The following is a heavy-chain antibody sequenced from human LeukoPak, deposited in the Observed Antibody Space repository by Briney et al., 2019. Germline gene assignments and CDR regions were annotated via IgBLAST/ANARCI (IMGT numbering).Heavy chain of an antibody. CDR2: IRGNGGST. J-gene: IGHJ4*02. CDR1: GFTFSSYA. Sequence: GGSLRLSCAASGFTFSSYAMSWVRQAPGKGLEWVSAIRGNGGSTYYADSVKGRFTISRDNSKNTLYLQINTLRAEDTAVYYWSKVPQNSGWTPRPKVHCDYWGQGTLVTVPS. V-gene: IGHV3-23*01. D-gene: IGHD6-19*01. CDR3: SKVPQNSGWTPRPKVHCDY.